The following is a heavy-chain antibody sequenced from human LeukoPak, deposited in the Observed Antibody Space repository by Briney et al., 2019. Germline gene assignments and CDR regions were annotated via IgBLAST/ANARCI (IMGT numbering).Heavy chain of an antibody. J-gene: IGHJ4*02. D-gene: IGHD5-24*01. CDR1: GFTVSSNY. CDR3: ARDPQDGYNRDY. CDR2: IYSGGST. V-gene: IGHV3-66*01. Sequence: GGSLRLSCAASGFTVSSNYMSWVRQAPGKGLEWVSLIYSGGSTYYADSVKGRFTISRDNSKNTLYLQMNSLRAEDTAVYYCARDPQDGYNRDYWGQGTLVTVSS.